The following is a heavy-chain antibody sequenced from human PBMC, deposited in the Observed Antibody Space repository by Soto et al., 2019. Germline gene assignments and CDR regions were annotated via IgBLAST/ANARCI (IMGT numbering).Heavy chain of an antibody. CDR2: IYYSGYT. J-gene: IGHJ5*02. D-gene: IGHD3-9*01. V-gene: IGHV4-39*01. Sequence: TSETLSLTCSVSGDSTTSDAYYWGWIRQPPGKGLEWLGSIYYSGYTYYNPSLKSRVTISVDRSRNQFSLNLRSVTAADTAVYYCVSGTSFYDVLTGYYVDRWFEPWGQGTLVTVSS. CDR3: VSGTSFYDVLTGYYVDRWFEP. CDR1: GDSTTSDAYY.